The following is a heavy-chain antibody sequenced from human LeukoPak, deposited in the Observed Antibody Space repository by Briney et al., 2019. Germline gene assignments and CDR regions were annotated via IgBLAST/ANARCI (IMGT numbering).Heavy chain of an antibody. CDR2: IRSTGDST. J-gene: IGHJ6*03. CDR1: GFTFSNFA. V-gene: IGHV3-64*01. CDR3: AKDRCSNGIGCYYYYMDV. Sequence: PGGSLRLSCAASGFTFSNFAIHWVRQAPGKGLEFVSGIRSTGDSTYYANSAKGRFTISRDNSKNTLYLQMVSLRAEDMAVYYCAKDRCSNGIGCYYYYMDVWGKGTTVTISS. D-gene: IGHD2-8*01.